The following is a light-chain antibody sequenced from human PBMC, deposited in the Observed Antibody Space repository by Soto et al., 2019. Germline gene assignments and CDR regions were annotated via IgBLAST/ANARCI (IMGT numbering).Light chain of an antibody. CDR1: QSVSSSY. Sequence: ESVLTQSPGTLSLSPGERATLSCRASQSVSSSYLAGYQQKPGQAPRLLIYGASSRATGIPDRFSGSGSGTDFTLTISRLEPEDFAVYYCQQYGSSPPYTFGQGTKLEIK. V-gene: IGKV3-20*01. J-gene: IGKJ2*01. CDR2: GAS. CDR3: QQYGSSPPYT.